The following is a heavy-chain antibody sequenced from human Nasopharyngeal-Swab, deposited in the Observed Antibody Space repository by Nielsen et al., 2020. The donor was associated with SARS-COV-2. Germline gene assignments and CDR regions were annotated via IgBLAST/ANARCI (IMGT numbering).Heavy chain of an antibody. CDR2: ISSSSSYI. J-gene: IGHJ4*02. V-gene: IGHV3-21*01. D-gene: IGHD6-19*01. Sequence: VRQAPGKGLEWVSSISSSSSYIYYADSVKGRFTISRDNAKSSLYLQMNSLRAEDTAVYYCARHRFGIAVADSDYWGQGTLVTVSS. CDR3: ARHRFGIAVADSDY.